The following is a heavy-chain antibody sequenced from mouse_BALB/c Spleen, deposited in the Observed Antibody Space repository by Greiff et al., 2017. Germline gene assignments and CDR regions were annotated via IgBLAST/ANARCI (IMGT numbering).Heavy chain of an antibody. CDR1: GYSITSDYA. V-gene: IGHV3-2*02. CDR2: ISYSGST. J-gene: IGHJ2*01. CDR3: ARDGDYYGSSSLSFDY. Sequence: VQLKESGPGLVKPSQSLSLTCTVTGYSITSDYAWNWIRQFPGNKLEWMGYISYSGSTSYNPSLKSRISITRDTSKNQFFLQLNSVTTEDTATYYCARDGDYYGSSSLSFDYWGQGTTLTVSS. D-gene: IGHD1-1*01.